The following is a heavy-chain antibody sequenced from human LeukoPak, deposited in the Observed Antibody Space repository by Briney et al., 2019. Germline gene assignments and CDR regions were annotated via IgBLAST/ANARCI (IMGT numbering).Heavy chain of an antibody. V-gene: IGHV4-39*07. J-gene: IGHJ4*02. Sequence: PETLSLTCTVSGGSISSSSYYWGWIRQPPGKGLEWIGSIYYSGSSYYNPSLKSRVTISVDTSKNQFSLKLSSVTAADTAVYYCARIVGSVDYWGQGTLVTVSS. CDR2: IYYSGSS. CDR1: GGSISSSSYY. CDR3: ARIVGSVDY. D-gene: IGHD1-26*01.